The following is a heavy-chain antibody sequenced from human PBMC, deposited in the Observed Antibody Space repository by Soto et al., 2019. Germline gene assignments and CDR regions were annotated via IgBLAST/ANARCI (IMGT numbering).Heavy chain of an antibody. CDR2: IRSKGKSYAT. Sequence: GGSLRLSCGVSGFNFSGSAMHWVRQASGKGLEWVGRIRSKGKSYATSYAASVKGRFAISRDDAKNTAYLQMNSLKTEDTAVYYCTRLGPYCGTDCYFDYWGQGTLVTVSS. D-gene: IGHD2-21*02. CDR1: GFNFSGSA. CDR3: TRLGPYCGTDCYFDY. V-gene: IGHV3-73*01. J-gene: IGHJ4*02.